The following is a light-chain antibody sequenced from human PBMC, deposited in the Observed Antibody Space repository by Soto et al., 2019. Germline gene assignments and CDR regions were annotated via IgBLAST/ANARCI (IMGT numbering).Light chain of an antibody. V-gene: IGKV3-20*01. CDR3: QKYNSAPLT. J-gene: IGKJ4*01. CDR2: GAS. CDR1: QSVSSSY. Sequence: EIVLTQSPGTLSLSPGERATLSCRASQSVSSSYLVWYQQKPGQAPRLLIYGASSRATGVPDRFSGSGSGTDFTLTISSLQPEDVAAYYCQKYNSAPLTFGGGTKVEIK.